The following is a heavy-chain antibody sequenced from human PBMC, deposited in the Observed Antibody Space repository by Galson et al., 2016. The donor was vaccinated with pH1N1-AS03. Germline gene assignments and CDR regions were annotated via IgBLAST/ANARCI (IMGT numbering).Heavy chain of an antibody. V-gene: IGHV1-69*06. D-gene: IGHD3-3*01. CDR2: IIAMFGTA. Sequence: SVKVSCKASGGTFSSYAISWVRQAPGQGLEWMGGIIAMFGTANYAQKVQGRVTITADKSTSTAYMELSSLRSEDTAVYYCARDANYDFWSCHDAFDIWGQGTMVIVSS. J-gene: IGHJ3*02. CDR3: ARDANYDFWSCHDAFDI. CDR1: GGTFSSYA.